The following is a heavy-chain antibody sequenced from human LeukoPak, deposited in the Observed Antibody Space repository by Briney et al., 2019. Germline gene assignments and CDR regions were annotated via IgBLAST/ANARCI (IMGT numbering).Heavy chain of an antibody. CDR3: ARDRITIFGVGGPVGFDY. J-gene: IGHJ4*02. V-gene: IGHV1-8*03. D-gene: IGHD3-3*01. CDR2: MNPNSGNT. CDR1: GYTFTSYG. Sequence: GASVKVSCKASGYTFTSYGINWVRQATGQGLEWMGWMNPNSGNTGYAQKFQGRVTITRNTSISTAYMELSSLRSEDTAVYYCARDRITIFGVGGPVGFDYWGQGTLVTVSS.